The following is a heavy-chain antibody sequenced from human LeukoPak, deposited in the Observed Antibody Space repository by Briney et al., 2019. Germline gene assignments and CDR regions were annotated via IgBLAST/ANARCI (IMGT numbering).Heavy chain of an antibody. J-gene: IGHJ4*02. Sequence: GGSLRLSCAASGFTVDSNYLSWVRQAPGKGLEWVSTIYTGGNTYYAASVKGRFTISRDNSKNTLYLQMNSLRAEDTAVYYCAKGSSPFDYWGQGTLVTVSS. CDR2: IYTGGNT. D-gene: IGHD6-13*01. CDR1: GFTVDSNY. V-gene: IGHV3-53*01. CDR3: AKGSSPFDY.